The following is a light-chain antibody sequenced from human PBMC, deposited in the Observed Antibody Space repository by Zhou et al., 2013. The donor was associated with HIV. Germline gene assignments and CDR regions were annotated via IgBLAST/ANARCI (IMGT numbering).Light chain of an antibody. V-gene: IGKV1-39*01. CDR1: QTISGY. CDR3: QQANSFPWT. J-gene: IGKJ1*01. CDR2: GAS. Sequence: DIQMTQSPSSLSAYVGDRVTITCRASQTISGYLNWYQHKAGKAPKLLIYGASNLQSGVPSRFSGSGSGTEFTLSISSLQPEDFATYYCQQANSFPWTFGQGTKVEVK.